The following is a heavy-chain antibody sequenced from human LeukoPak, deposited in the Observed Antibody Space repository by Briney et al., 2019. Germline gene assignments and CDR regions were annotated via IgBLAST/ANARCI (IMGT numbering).Heavy chain of an antibody. CDR1: GGSFSGYY. Sequence: PSETLSLTCAVYGGSFSGYYWSWIRQPPGKGLEWIGEINHSGSTNYNPSLKSRLTISVDTSKNQFSLKLSSVTAADTAVYFCARDPGTGAYYFDYWGQGTLVTVSS. V-gene: IGHV4-34*09. J-gene: IGHJ4*02. CDR3: ARDPGTGAYYFDY. D-gene: IGHD1-1*01. CDR2: INHSGST.